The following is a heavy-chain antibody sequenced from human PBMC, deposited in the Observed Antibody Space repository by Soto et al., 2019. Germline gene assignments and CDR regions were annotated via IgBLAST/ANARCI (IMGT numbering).Heavy chain of an antibody. CDR2: ISSNSAYI. Sequence: GGSLRLSCAASGFTFRSFTMNWVRQAPGKGLEWVSTISSNSAYIYYTDALRGRFTISRDNTKNSLHLQMNSLRAEDTAVYYCTRDASRDSSARGWFDPWGPGTLVTVSS. CDR1: GFTFRSFT. CDR3: TRDASRDSSARGWFDP. J-gene: IGHJ5*02. D-gene: IGHD6-13*01. V-gene: IGHV3-21*01.